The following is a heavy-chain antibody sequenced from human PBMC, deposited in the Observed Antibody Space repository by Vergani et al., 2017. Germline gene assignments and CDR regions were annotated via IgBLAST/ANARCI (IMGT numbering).Heavy chain of an antibody. Sequence: QVQLVESGGGVVQPGRSLRLSCAASGFTFGSYGMHWVRQAPGKGLEWVAVIWYDGSNKYYADSVKGRFTISRDNSKNTLYLQMNSLRAEDTAVYYCAVWGRKVVLDAFDIWGQGTMVTVSS. CDR1: GFTFGSYG. D-gene: IGHD7-27*01. V-gene: IGHV3-33*01. CDR2: IWYDGSNK. J-gene: IGHJ3*02. CDR3: AVWGRKVVLDAFDI.